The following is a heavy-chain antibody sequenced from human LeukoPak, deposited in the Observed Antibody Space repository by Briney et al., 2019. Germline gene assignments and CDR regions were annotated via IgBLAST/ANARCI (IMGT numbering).Heavy chain of an antibody. D-gene: IGHD5-12*01. CDR2: ISSSSSYI. CDR3: ARERGGYSGYYDGMDV. V-gene: IGHV3-21*01. J-gene: IGHJ6*02. CDR1: GFTFSSYS. Sequence: PGGSLRLSCAASGFTFSSYSMNWVRQAPGKGLEWVSSISSSSSYIYYADSVKGRFTISRDNAKNSLYLQMNSLRAEDTAVYYCARERGGYSGYYDGMDVWGQGTTVTVSS.